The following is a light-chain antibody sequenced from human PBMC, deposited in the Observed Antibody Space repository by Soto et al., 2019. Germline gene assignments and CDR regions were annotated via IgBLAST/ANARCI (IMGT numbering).Light chain of an antibody. CDR2: GAS. J-gene: IGKJ1*01. CDR3: QQYNNWPWT. Sequence: EIVMTQSPATLSVSPGERATLSCRASQSVSSNLAWYQQKPGQAPRLLIYGASTRATGIPARLSGSGSGTEFTLTISRLQSEDVAVYYCQQYNNWPWTFGQGTKVEIK. V-gene: IGKV3-15*01. CDR1: QSVSSN.